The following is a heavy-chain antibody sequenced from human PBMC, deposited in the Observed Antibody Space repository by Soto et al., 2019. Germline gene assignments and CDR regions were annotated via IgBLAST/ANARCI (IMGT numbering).Heavy chain of an antibody. CDR1: GYTFTGYY. CDR2: INPNRGTA. CDR3: AREQTAAYSGMDV. V-gene: IGHV1-46*01. Sequence: QVQLVQSGAEVKKPGASVKVSCKASGYTFTGYYMHWVRQAPGQGFEWMGVINPNRGTATYAQNFQGRVTMTRDTSTSTVYMELSSLRSEDTAVYFCAREQTAAYSGMDVWGQGTTVTVSS. J-gene: IGHJ6*02. D-gene: IGHD2-21*02.